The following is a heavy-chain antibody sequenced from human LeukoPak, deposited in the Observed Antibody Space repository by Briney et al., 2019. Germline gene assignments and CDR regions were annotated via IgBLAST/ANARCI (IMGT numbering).Heavy chain of an antibody. CDR1: GYTFTGYY. CDR3: ARDPLEYSSSSMDV. Sequence: ASVKVSCKASGYTFTGYYMHWVRQAPGQGLEWMGWINPNSGGTNYAQKFQGRVTMTRDTSISTAYMELSRLRSDDTAVYYCARDPLEYSSSSMDVWGKGTTVTVSS. D-gene: IGHD6-6*01. CDR2: INPNSGGT. V-gene: IGHV1-2*02. J-gene: IGHJ6*04.